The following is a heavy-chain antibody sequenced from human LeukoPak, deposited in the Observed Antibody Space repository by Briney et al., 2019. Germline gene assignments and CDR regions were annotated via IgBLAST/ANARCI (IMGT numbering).Heavy chain of an antibody. V-gene: IGHV1-46*01. Sequence: ASVKVSCKASGYTFTSYYMHWVRQAPGQGLEWMGIINPSGGTTTYAQKFQSRVTMTRDTSTSTVYMELSSLRSEDTAVYYCARTSLGGYYGMDVWGQGTTVTVSS. CDR1: GYTFTSYY. J-gene: IGHJ6*02. D-gene: IGHD3-16*01. CDR3: ARTSLGGYYGMDV. CDR2: INPSGGTT.